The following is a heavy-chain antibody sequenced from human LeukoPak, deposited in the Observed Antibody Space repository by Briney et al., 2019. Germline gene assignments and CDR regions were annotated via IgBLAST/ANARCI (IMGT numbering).Heavy chain of an antibody. V-gene: IGHV3-23*01. CDR1: GFTFSSHA. Sequence: PGGSLRLSCAASGFTFSSHAMSWVRQAPGKGLEWVSLIRGSSDVIEYADSVRGRFTISRDNSKNTVSLQLTNLRAEDTALYYCAKGQSASSTFDCWGQGTLVTVSS. CDR2: IRGSSDVI. J-gene: IGHJ4*02. CDR3: AKGQSASSTFDC.